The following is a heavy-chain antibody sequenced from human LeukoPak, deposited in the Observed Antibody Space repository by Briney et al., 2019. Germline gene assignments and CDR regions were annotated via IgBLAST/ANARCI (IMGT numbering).Heavy chain of an antibody. CDR1: GGSISSYY. V-gene: IGHV4-4*07. J-gene: IGHJ4*02. Sequence: SETLSLTCTVSGGSISSYYWSWIRQPAGKGLESIGHISTSGSTNYNPSLKSRVTMSVDTSKNQFSLKLSSVTAADTAVYYCARHRSKWLQSSFDYWGQGTLVTVSS. CDR3: ARHRSKWLQSSFDY. CDR2: ISTSGST. D-gene: IGHD5-24*01.